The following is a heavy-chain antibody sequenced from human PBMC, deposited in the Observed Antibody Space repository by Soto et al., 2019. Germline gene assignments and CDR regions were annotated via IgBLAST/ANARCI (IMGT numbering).Heavy chain of an antibody. Sequence: GGSLRLSCAASGFTFSSYAMHWVRQAPGKGLEWVAVISYDGSNKYYADSVKGRFTISRDNSKNTPYLQMNSLRAEDTAVYYCARDTGSVLRYFDWFPDRYYYYMDVWGKGTTVTVSS. D-gene: IGHD3-9*01. CDR1: GFTFSSYA. J-gene: IGHJ6*03. V-gene: IGHV3-30-3*01. CDR3: ARDTGSVLRYFDWFPDRYYYYMDV. CDR2: ISYDGSNK.